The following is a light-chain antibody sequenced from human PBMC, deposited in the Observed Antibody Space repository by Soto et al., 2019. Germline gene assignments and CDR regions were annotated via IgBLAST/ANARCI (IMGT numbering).Light chain of an antibody. CDR2: AAS. J-gene: IGKJ5*01. V-gene: IGKV3-15*01. Sequence: EIVMTQSPATLSVSPGERATLSCRASQSVSSNLAWYQQKPGQAPRLLIYAASTRATGFPARFSGSGSGTEFTLTISSLEPEDFAVYYCQQRSNWPPITFGQGTRLEI. CDR1: QSVSSN. CDR3: QQRSNWPPIT.